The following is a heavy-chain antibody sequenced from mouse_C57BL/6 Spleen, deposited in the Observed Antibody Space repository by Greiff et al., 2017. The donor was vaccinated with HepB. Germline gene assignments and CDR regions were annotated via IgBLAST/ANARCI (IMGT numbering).Heavy chain of an antibody. J-gene: IGHJ4*01. V-gene: IGHV1-72*01. CDR2: IDPNSGGT. CDR1: GYTFTSYW. CDR3: ARSGHYGNYVDYAMDY. Sequence: VQLQQSGAELVKPGASVKLSCKASGYTFTSYWMHWVKQRPGRGLEWIGRIDPNSGGTKYNEKFKSKATLTVDKPSSTAYMQLSSLTSEDSAVYYCARSGHYGNYVDYAMDYWGQGTSVTVSS. D-gene: IGHD2-1*01.